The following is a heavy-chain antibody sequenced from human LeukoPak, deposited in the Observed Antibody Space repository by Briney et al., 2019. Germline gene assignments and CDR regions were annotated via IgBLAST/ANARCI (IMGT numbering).Heavy chain of an antibody. D-gene: IGHD3-22*01. V-gene: IGHV3-23*01. CDR1: GFTFSNYA. CDR2: ISGSGGST. J-gene: IGHJ4*02. CDR3: AKDNQYYYDSSGYYRFDY. Sequence: PGGSLRLSCAASGFTFSNYAMTWVRQAPGKGLEWVSAISGSGGSTYYADSVKGRFTISRDNSKNTLYLQMKSLRAEDTAVYYCAKDNQYYYDSSGYYRFDYWGQGTLVTVSS.